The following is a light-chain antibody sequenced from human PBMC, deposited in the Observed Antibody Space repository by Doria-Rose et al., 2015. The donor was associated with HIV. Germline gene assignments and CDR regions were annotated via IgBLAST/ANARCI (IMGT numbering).Light chain of an antibody. J-gene: IGKJ5*01. CDR3: QRYGPSRGA. V-gene: IGKV3-20*01. Sequence: TQSPGTLSLPPGERATLSCRASQRVKSSYLAWYQQKPGQAPRLLIYDASTRATGIPDRFSGSGSGTDFTLTISRLEPEDVAVYHCQRYGPSRGAVGQGTRLEIK. CDR2: DAS. CDR1: QRVKSSY.